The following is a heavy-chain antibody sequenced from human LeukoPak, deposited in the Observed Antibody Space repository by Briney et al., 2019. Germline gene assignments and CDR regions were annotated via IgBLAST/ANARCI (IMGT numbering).Heavy chain of an antibody. J-gene: IGHJ3*02. CDR1: GGSFSDYF. CDR3: ATPTGDDAFDI. Sequence: PSETLSLTCAVSGGSFSDYFWSWIRQPPGKGLEWIGEINHSGSTNYNPSLKSRVTISVDTSKNQFSLKLSSVTAADTAVYYCATPTGDDAFDIWGQGTMVTVSS. V-gene: IGHV4-34*01. CDR2: INHSGST. D-gene: IGHD7-27*01.